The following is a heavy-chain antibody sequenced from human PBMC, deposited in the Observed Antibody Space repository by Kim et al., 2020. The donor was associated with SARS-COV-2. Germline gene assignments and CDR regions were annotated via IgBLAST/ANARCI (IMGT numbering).Heavy chain of an antibody. CDR2: ISYNSGKI. J-gene: IGHJ6*02. D-gene: IGHD6-19*01. CDR3: AKDRSGWFGSDSPYYQFGMDV. V-gene: IGHV3-9*02. CDR1: GFTSGDSA. Sequence: GGSLRLSCSASGFTSGDSAMHWVRQAPGKGLEWVSGISYNSGKIGYGDSVKGRFTISRDNAKISLFLQMHSLRAEDTARYYCAKDRSGWFGSDSPYYQFGMDVWGQGTTVTVSS.